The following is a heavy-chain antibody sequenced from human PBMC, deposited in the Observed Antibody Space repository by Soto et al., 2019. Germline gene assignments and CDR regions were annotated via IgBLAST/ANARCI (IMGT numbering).Heavy chain of an antibody. Sequence: LRLSCAASGFTFSNAWMNWVRQAPGKGLEWVGRIRSKANSYATAYAASVKGRFTISRDDSKNTAYLQMNSLKTEDTAVYYCTRPSSSGEWFDPWGQGTLVTVSS. CDR1: GFTFSNAW. J-gene: IGHJ5*02. CDR2: IRSKANSYAT. CDR3: TRPSSSGEWFDP. V-gene: IGHV3-73*01. D-gene: IGHD6-13*01.